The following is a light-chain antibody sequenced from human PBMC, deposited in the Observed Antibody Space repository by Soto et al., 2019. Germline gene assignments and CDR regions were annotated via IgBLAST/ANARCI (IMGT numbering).Light chain of an antibody. CDR1: SSDVGGYNY. CDR3: SSFASRNTVI. Sequence: QPVLTQPASVSGSPGQSITISCTGTSSDVGGYNYVSWYQQHPGKAPKLVIYDVSNRPSGVSNRFSGSKSGNTASLTISGLRAEDDADYYCSSFASRNTVIFGGGTKLTVL. CDR2: DVS. J-gene: IGLJ2*01. V-gene: IGLV2-14*01.